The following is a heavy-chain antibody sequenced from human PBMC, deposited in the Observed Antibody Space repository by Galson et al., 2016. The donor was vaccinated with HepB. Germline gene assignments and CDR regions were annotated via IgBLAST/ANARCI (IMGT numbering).Heavy chain of an antibody. CDR3: AKGDSDFDY. D-gene: IGHD2-15*01. J-gene: IGHJ4*02. CDR2: ISYDGNDK. V-gene: IGHV3-30*18. CDR1: GFSFSNYG. Sequence: SLRLSCAASGFSFSNYGMHWVRQAPGKGLEWVAVISYDGNDKYYADSVKGRFTISRDSSKNTLNLQMNSLRAEDTAVYYCAKGDSDFDYWGQGTLVTVSS.